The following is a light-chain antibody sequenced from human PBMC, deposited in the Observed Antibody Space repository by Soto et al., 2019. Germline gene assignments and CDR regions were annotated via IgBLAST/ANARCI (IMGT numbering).Light chain of an antibody. V-gene: IGKV2-30*01. Sequence: DVAMTQSPLSLSVTLGQPASISCTSSLSLVNSDGNSYLNWFHQRPGQSPRRLLYKASNRDSGVPDRFSGSGSGTDFALKISMVEAEYVGIYYCMQGRYLPSFGQGTRLEI. CDR3: MQGRYLPS. CDR1: LSLVNSDGNSY. J-gene: IGKJ2*03. CDR2: KAS.